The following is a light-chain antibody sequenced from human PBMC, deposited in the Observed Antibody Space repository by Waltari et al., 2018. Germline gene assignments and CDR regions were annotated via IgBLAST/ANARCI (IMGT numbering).Light chain of an antibody. Sequence: SDELTQPPSVSVSPGQTARITCSGDAWTKKYAHWYQQKSGQAPVVVIHEENKRPSDSPERFSGSSSGTMATLTISGAQVEDEADYYCYSTDSSGLGVFGTGTKVTVL. CDR1: AWTKKY. V-gene: IGLV3-10*01. CDR3: YSTDSSGLGV. CDR2: EEN. J-gene: IGLJ1*01.